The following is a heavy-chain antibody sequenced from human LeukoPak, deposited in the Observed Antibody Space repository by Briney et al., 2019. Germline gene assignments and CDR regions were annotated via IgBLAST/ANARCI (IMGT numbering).Heavy chain of an antibody. J-gene: IGHJ4*02. Sequence: GESLKISCKASGYTFTGYYMHWVRQAPGQGLEWMGWINPNSGGTNYAQKFQGRVTMTRDTSISTAYMELSRLRSDDTAVYYCARELTSDYYGSGSPQGYWGQGTLVTVSS. D-gene: IGHD3-10*01. CDR2: INPNSGGT. V-gene: IGHV1-2*02. CDR1: GYTFTGYY. CDR3: ARELTSDYYGSGSPQGY.